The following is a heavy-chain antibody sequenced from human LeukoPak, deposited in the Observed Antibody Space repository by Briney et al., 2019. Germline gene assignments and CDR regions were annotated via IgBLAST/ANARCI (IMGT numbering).Heavy chain of an antibody. Sequence: GGSLRLSCSASRFTFSSYTMNWVRQAPGKGLEWVSSIDPSSTYIYYADSVKGRFTISRDNSKNTLYLQMNSLRAEDTAVYYCARSIQLWEPFDYWGQGTLVTVSS. CDR3: ARSIQLWEPFDY. CDR1: RFTFSSYT. V-gene: IGHV3-21*04. J-gene: IGHJ4*02. D-gene: IGHD5-18*01. CDR2: IDPSSTYI.